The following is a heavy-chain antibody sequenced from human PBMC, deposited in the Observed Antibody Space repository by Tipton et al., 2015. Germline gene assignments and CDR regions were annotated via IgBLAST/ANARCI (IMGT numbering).Heavy chain of an antibody. CDR1: GYAFITYN. CDR3: VRGGAVSGQRTPFDY. V-gene: IGHV1-46*03. Sequence: QLVQSGAEVKKPGASVRVSCKASGYAFITYNMHWVRQAPGQGLEWMGFINPRGGTITNTQSFQGGVTLTRDTSTSTVYMELTSLRSEDTAMYYCVRGGAVSGQRTPFDYWGQGTLVTVSS. CDR2: INPRGGTI. J-gene: IGHJ4*02. D-gene: IGHD1-26*01.